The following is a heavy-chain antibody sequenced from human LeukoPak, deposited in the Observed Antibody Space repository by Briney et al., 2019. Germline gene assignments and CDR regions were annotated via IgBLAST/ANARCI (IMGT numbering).Heavy chain of an antibody. D-gene: IGHD1-1*01. CDR2: IYSGGST. V-gene: IGHV3-66*01. J-gene: IGHJ4*02. CDR3: ARDLLATGKKGSRDFDY. Sequence: GGSLRLSCAASGFTVSSNYMSWVRQAPGKGLEWVSVIYSGGSTYYADSVKGRFTISRDNSKNTLYLQMNSLRAEDTAVYYCARDLLATGKKGSRDFDYWGQGTLVTVSS. CDR1: GFTVSSNY.